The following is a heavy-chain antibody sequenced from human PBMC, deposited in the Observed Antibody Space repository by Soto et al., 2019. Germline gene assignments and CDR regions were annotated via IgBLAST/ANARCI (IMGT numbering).Heavy chain of an antibody. Sequence: GGSLRLSCAASGFTFSSYTMSWVRQAPGKGLEWVSAISGSGGSTYYADSVKGRFTISRDNSKNTLYLQMNSLRAEDTAVYYCAKDFQRAGYSYGFLSYYYYYMDVWGKGTTVTVSS. CDR3: AKDFQRAGYSYGFLSYYYYYMDV. D-gene: IGHD5-18*01. CDR1: GFTFSSYT. CDR2: ISGSGGST. V-gene: IGHV3-23*01. J-gene: IGHJ6*03.